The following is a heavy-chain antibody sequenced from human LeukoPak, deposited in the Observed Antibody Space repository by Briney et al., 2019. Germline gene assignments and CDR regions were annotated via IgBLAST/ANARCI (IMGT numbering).Heavy chain of an antibody. J-gene: IGHJ4*02. CDR3: AKVLTGSGWPFDY. CDR1: GFTFSSYA. Sequence: GGSLRLSCAASGFTFSSYAMSGLRHAPGKGLECVSAISGSGGSTYYADSVKGRFTISRDNSKNTLYLQMNSLRAEDTAVYYCAKVLTGSGWPFDYWGQGTLVTVSS. D-gene: IGHD6-19*01. V-gene: IGHV3-23*01. CDR2: ISGSGGST.